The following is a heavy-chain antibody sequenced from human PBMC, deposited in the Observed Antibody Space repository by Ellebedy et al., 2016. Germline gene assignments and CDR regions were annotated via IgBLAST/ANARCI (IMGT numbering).Heavy chain of an antibody. V-gene: IGHV1-58*01. J-gene: IGHJ5*02. Sequence: SVKVSXKASGFTFTSSAVQWVRQARGQRLEWIGWIVVGSGNTNYAQKFQERVTITRDMSTSTAYMELSSLRSEDTAVYYCAAALNAWFGELDGNWFDPWGQGTLVTVSS. CDR1: GFTFTSSA. CDR2: IVVGSGNT. D-gene: IGHD3-10*01. CDR3: AAALNAWFGELDGNWFDP.